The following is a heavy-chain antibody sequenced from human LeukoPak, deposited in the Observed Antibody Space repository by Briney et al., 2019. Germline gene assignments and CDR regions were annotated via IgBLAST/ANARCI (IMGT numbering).Heavy chain of an antibody. J-gene: IGHJ5*02. CDR1: GFTFSNYG. D-gene: IGHD1-1*01. V-gene: IGHV3-23*01. CDR2: ISGGGDST. Sequence: QSGGSLRLSCAASGFTFSNYGMSCVRQAPGKGLEWVSGISGGGDSTSYADSVKGRFTISRDNFKNTVYLQMNSLRAEDTAVYYCAKDRPLERRWNWFDPWGQGTLVTVSS. CDR3: AKDRPLERRWNWFDP.